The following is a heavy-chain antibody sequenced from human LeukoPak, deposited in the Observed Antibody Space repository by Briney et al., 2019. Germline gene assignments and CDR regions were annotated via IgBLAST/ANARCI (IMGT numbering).Heavy chain of an antibody. J-gene: IGHJ6*03. V-gene: IGHV3-7*01. CDR2: INEDGSEK. CDR1: GFTLRRYW. CDR3: YMDV. Sequence: GGSLRLSCAASGFTLRRYWMTWLRQAPGKGLEWVANINEDGSEKNYVDSVKGRFTMSRDNAKNSLFLEMNSLRAEDTAVYCYYMDVWGNGTTVTVSS.